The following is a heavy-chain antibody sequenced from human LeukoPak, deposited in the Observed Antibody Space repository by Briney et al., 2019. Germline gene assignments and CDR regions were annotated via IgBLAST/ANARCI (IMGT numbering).Heavy chain of an antibody. J-gene: IGHJ4*02. CDR2: ISGGGETT. CDR3: ARDYADYVGYFFFDY. Sequence: GGSLRLSCAASGFTCNNYAMNWVRQAPGKGLEWVSSISGGGETTYYADSAKGRFTISRDNSQNTLYLQMNSLRAEDTAVYYCARDYADYVGYFFFDYWGQGTLVPVSS. V-gene: IGHV3-23*01. CDR1: GFTCNNYA. D-gene: IGHD4-17*01.